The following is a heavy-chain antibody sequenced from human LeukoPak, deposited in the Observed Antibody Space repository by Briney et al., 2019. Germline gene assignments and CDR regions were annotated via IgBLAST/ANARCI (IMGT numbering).Heavy chain of an antibody. V-gene: IGHV1-18*01. CDR2: ISAYNGNT. Sequence: ASVKVSCKASGYTFTSYGISWVRQAPGQGLEWMGWISAYNGNTNYARKLQGRVTMTTDTSTSTAYMELRSLRSDDTAVYYCARDYYTAPYDFWSGYRASSDYFDYWGQGTLVTVSS. CDR3: ARDYYTAPYDFWSGYRASSDYFDY. CDR1: GYTFTSYG. D-gene: IGHD3-3*01. J-gene: IGHJ4*02.